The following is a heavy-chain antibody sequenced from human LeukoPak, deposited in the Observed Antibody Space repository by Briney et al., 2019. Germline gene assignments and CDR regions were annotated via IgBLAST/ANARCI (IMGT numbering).Heavy chain of an antibody. CDR3: AKALYGGHDY. D-gene: IGHD4-23*01. CDR1: GFTFSTYA. Sequence: GGSLRLSCAASGFTFSTYAMSWVRQAPGKGLECVSALSGNGDTIYYADSVKGRFTISRDNSKNTLSLQMNSLRAEDTAVYYCAKALYGGHDYWGQGTLVTVSS. J-gene: IGHJ4*02. V-gene: IGHV3-23*01. CDR2: LSGNGDTI.